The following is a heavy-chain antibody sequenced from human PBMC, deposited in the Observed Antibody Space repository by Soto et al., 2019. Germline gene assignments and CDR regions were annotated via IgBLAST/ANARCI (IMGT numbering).Heavy chain of an antibody. V-gene: IGHV4-31*03. CDR3: ASSRAAALVPMGAFDI. CDR2: IYYSGST. J-gene: IGHJ3*02. Sequence: QVQLQESGTGLVKPSQTLSLTCTVSGGSISSGGYYWSWIRQHPGQGLAWIGYIYYSGSTYYNPSHKSRVTISVDTSKNQFSLKLSSVTAADTAVYYCASSRAAALVPMGAFDIWGQGTMVTVSS. CDR1: GGSISSGGYY. D-gene: IGHD6-13*01.